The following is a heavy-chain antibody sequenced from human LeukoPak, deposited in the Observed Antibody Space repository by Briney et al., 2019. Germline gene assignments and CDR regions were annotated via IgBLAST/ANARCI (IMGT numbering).Heavy chain of an antibody. J-gene: IGHJ3*02. Sequence: GGSLRLPCAASGFTFSSYGMSWVRQAPGKGLEWVSAISGSGGSTYYADSVKGRFTISRDNSKNTLYLQMNSLRAEDTAVYYCAKSNGYGLIDIWGQGTMVTVSS. CDR1: GFTFSSYG. CDR3: AKSNGYGLIDI. D-gene: IGHD3-10*01. CDR2: ISGSGGST. V-gene: IGHV3-23*01.